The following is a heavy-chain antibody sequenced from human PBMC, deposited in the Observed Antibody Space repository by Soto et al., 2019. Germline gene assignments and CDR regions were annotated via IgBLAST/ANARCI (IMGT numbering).Heavy chain of an antibody. J-gene: IGHJ4*02. CDR1: GFTFSNAW. CDR3: TTGASVPAAFDY. Sequence: GRSLRLSCAASGFTFSNAWMSWVRQAPGKGLEWVGRIKSKTDGGTTDYAAPVKGRFTISRDDSKNTLYLQMNSLKTEGTAVYYCTTGASVPAAFDYWGQGTLVTVSS. CDR2: IKSKTDGGTT. V-gene: IGHV3-15*01. D-gene: IGHD2-2*01.